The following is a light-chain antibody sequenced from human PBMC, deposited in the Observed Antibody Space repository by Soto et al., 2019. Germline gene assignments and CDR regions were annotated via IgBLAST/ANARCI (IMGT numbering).Light chain of an antibody. CDR2: EGS. Sequence: QSALTQPASVSGSPGQSITISCTGTSSDVGSDNLVSWYQQHPGKAPKLMIYEGSKRPSGVSNRFSGSKPGNTASLTISGLQAEDEADYYCCSYAGSSTAIFGGGTKLTVL. CDR1: SSDVGSDNL. CDR3: CSYAGSSTAI. V-gene: IGLV2-23*01. J-gene: IGLJ2*01.